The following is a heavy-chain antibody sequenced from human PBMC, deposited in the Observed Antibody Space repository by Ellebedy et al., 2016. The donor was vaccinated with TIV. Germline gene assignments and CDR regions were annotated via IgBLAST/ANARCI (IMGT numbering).Heavy chain of an antibody. CDR3: AKKPHGIAGYLLYYYGMDV. V-gene: IGHV3-23*01. D-gene: IGHD6-13*01. CDR1: GFNFDSNA. J-gene: IGHJ6*02. Sequence: PGGSLRLSCVASGFNFDSNAMSWVRQTPGKGLEWVAGIGGDDHTHYAHVVEGRFTISRDYSKNTMYLQMNSLRAEDTAVYYCAKKPHGIAGYLLYYYGMDVWGQGTTVTVSS. CDR2: IGGDDHT.